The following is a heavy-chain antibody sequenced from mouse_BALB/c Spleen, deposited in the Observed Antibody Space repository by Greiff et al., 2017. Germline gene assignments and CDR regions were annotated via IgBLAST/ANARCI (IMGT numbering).Heavy chain of an antibody. CDR2: ISSGSSTI. J-gene: IGHJ4*01. CDR3: ASYYDAMDY. V-gene: IGHV5-17*02. CDR1: GFTFSSFG. Sequence: EVKLMESGGGLVQPGGSRTLSCAASGFTFSSFGMHWVRQAPEKGLEWVAYISSGSSTIYYADTVKGRFTISRDNPKNTLFLQMNSLRSEDTAMYYCASYYDAMDYGGQGTSGTVSS.